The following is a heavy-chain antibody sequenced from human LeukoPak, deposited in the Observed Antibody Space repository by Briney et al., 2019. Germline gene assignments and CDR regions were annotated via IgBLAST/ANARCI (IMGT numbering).Heavy chain of an antibody. J-gene: IGHJ4*02. D-gene: IGHD4-17*01. V-gene: IGHV3-7*01. CDR3: AREEAVTTYFDY. CDR1: GFTFGDYA. CDR2: IKQDGSEK. Sequence: QAGGSLRLSCTASGFTFGDYAMSWVRQAPGKGLEWVANIKQDGSEKYYVDSVKGRFTISRDNAKNSLYLQMNSLRAEDTAVYYCAREEAVTTYFDYWGQGTLVTVSS.